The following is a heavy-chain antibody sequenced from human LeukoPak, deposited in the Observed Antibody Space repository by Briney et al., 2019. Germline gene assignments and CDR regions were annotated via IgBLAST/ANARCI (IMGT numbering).Heavy chain of an antibody. CDR3: ARDIELST. Sequence: GGSLRLSCAASGFSFSSYAMNWVRQAPGKGLEWVSGISGSGGRTYCADSVKGRFTISRDNSNNTLYLEMNSLRVEDTAVYYCARDIELSTWGLGTLVTVSS. CDR1: GFSFSSYA. J-gene: IGHJ3*01. CDR2: ISGSGGRT. V-gene: IGHV3-23*01. D-gene: IGHD5-12*01.